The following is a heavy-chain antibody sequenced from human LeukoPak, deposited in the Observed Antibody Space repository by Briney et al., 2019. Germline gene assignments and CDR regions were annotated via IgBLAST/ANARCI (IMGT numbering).Heavy chain of an antibody. Sequence: SETLSLTCAVYGGSFSGYYWSWIRQPPGKGLEWIGEINHSGSTNYNPSLKSRVTISVDTSKNQFSLKLSSVTAADTAVYYCAAVAGTFGYYYYYMDAWGKGTTVTVSS. CDR3: AAVAGTFGYYYYYMDA. V-gene: IGHV4-34*01. CDR2: INHSGST. D-gene: IGHD6-19*01. CDR1: GGSFSGYY. J-gene: IGHJ6*03.